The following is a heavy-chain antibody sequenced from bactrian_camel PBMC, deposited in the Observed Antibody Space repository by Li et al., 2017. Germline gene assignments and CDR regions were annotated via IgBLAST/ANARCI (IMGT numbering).Heavy chain of an antibody. CDR3: AAGRTRNGYCYSMSEFPEAAYNH. V-gene: IGHV3S42*01. D-gene: IGHD2*01. CDR2: IDSDGST. Sequence: VQLVESGGGLVQPGGSLRLSCAASGFPFNLYPMSWVRQAPGKEREGVAAIDSDGSTSYADSVKGRFAISKDNAKNSFYLQMNQLTPEDTAMYFCAAGRTRNGYCYSMSEFPEAAYNHCGQGTQVTVS. J-gene: IGHJ4*01. CDR1: GFPFNLYP.